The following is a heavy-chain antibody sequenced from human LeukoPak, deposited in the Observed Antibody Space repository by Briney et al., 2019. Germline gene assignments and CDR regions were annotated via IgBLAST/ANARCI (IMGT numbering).Heavy chain of an antibody. V-gene: IGHV3-21*01. Sequence: PGGSLRLSCPASGFTFSSYSMNWVRQAPGKGLEWVSSITSSSGYLYFADSVKGRFTISRDNAKNSLYLQMNSLRAEDTAVYYCARPIAVAGMGNAFDIWGQGTMVTVSS. CDR3: ARPIAVAGMGNAFDI. D-gene: IGHD6-19*01. J-gene: IGHJ3*02. CDR2: ITSSSGYL. CDR1: GFTFSSYS.